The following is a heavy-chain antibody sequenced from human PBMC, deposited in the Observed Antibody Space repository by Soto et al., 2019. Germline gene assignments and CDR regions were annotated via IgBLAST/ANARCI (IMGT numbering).Heavy chain of an antibody. D-gene: IGHD1-26*01. CDR3: ARNDGSYSGFDY. Sequence: ASETLSLTCAVSGGSISSGGYSWSWIRQPPGKGLEWIGYIYHSGSTYYNPSLKSRVTISVDRSKNQFSLKLSSVTAADTAVYYCARNDGSYSGFDYWGQGTLVTVSS. CDR2: IYHSGST. J-gene: IGHJ4*02. CDR1: GGSISSGGYS. V-gene: IGHV4-30-2*01.